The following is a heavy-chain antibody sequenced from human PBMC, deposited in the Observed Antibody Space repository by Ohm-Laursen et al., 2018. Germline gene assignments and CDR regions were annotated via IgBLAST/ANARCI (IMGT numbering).Heavy chain of an antibody. Sequence: SSVKVSCKASRDIFSSYAIHWVRQAPGQGLEYLGGIIPIFGTPDYAQSFQGRVTITTDDSTSTAYMELSSLRSEDTAIYYCVRGCLGGSCYTFDYWGQGTLLTVSS. CDR1: RDIFSSYA. V-gene: IGHV1-69*05. CDR2: IIPIFGTP. CDR3: VRGCLGGSCYTFDY. J-gene: IGHJ4*02. D-gene: IGHD2-15*01.